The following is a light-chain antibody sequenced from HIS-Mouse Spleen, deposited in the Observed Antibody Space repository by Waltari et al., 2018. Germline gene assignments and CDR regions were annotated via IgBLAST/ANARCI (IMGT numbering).Light chain of an antibody. V-gene: IGLV3-10*01. CDR3: YSTDSSGNHRV. J-gene: IGLJ2*01. CDR1: ELPKKY. Sequence: SYELTQPPSVSVSPGQTARITCSGDELPKKYAYWYQQKSGQAPVLVIYEDSKRPSWIPEVFSGSSSGTMATLTISGAQVEDEADYYCYSTDSSGNHRVFGGGTKLTVL. CDR2: EDS.